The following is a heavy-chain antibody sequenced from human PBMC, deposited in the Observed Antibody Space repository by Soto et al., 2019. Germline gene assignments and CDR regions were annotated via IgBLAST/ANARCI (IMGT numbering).Heavy chain of an antibody. Sequence: QITLKESGPTLVKPTQTLTLTCTFSGFSLSTSGVGVGWIRQPPGKALEWLALIYWDDDKLYSPSLKSRLTITKNTSKNQVVLTMTNMDPVDTATYYCAHRPSYCSGGSGYSGFDYWGQGTLVTVSS. V-gene: IGHV2-5*02. D-gene: IGHD2-15*01. CDR2: IYWDDDK. CDR1: GFSLSTSGVG. J-gene: IGHJ4*02. CDR3: AHRPSYCSGGSGYSGFDY.